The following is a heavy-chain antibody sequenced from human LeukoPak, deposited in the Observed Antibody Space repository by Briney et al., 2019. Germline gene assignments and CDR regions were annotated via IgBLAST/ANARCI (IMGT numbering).Heavy chain of an antibody. J-gene: IGHJ6*02. Sequence: GGSLRLSCAASGFTFSSYAMSWVRQAPGKGLEWASVIYSGGSTYYADSVKGRFTISRDNSKNTLYLQMNSLRAEDTAVYYCARELYYYGSGGPLYYYYYGMDVWGQGTTVTVSS. CDR1: GFTFSSYA. CDR3: ARELYYYGSGGPLYYYYYGMDV. D-gene: IGHD3-10*01. V-gene: IGHV3-66*01. CDR2: IYSGGST.